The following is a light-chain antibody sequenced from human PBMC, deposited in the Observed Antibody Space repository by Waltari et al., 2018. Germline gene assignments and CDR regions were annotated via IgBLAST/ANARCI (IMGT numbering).Light chain of an antibody. CDR3: QKYYSTPLT. V-gene: IGKV4-1*01. CDR1: KSVLYNSNNKNY. CDR2: WAC. Sequence: DIVMTQSPDSLPVSLGERPSINCKSSKSVLYNSNNKNYLAWYQQKSAQPPKLLIYWACTRESWVPDRFSGCGSWTDFTLTISRLQAEDGAVYYCQKYYSTPLTFGQGTKLEI. J-gene: IGKJ2*01.